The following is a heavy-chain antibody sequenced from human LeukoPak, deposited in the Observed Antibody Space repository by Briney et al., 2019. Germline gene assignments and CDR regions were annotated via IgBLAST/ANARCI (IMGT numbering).Heavy chain of an antibody. CDR1: GFTVSSNY. CDR2: IYSGGST. V-gene: IGHV3-53*01. J-gene: IGHJ4*02. D-gene: IGHD1-26*01. Sequence: GGSLRLSCAASGFTVSSNYMTWVRQAPGKGLEWVSVIYSGGSTYYADSVKGRFTISRDSSKNTLYLQMNSLRAEDTAVYYCARVLWELLGRGGSYYFDYWGQGTLVTVSS. CDR3: ARVLWELLGRGGSYYFDY.